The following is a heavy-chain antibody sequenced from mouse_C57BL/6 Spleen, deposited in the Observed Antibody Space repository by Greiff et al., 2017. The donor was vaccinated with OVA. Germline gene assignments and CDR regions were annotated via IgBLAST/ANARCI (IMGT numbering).Heavy chain of an antibody. CDR1: GYTFTSYW. CDR2: IDPSDSYT. CDR3: ARVGYYAMDY. J-gene: IGHJ4*01. Sequence: QVQLQQPGAELVMPGASVKLSCKASGYTFTSYWMHWVKQRPGQGLEWIGEIDPSDSYTNYNQKFKGKSTLTLDKSSSTAYMQLSSLTSEDSAVYYCARVGYYAMDYWGQGTSVTVSS. V-gene: IGHV1-69*01.